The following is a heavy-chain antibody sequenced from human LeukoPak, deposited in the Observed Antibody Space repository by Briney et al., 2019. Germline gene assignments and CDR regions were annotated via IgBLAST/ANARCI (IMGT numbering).Heavy chain of an antibody. CDR1: GGSISSYY. V-gene: IGHV4-59*08. CDR2: IYYSGST. CDR3: ARLEGGSYWYFDL. Sequence: SETLSLTCTVSGGSISSYYWSWIRQPPGKGLECIGYIYYSGSTNYNPSLKSRVTISVDTSKNQFSLKLSSVTAADTAVYYCARLEGGSYWYFDLWGRGTLVTVSS. D-gene: IGHD2-15*01. J-gene: IGHJ2*01.